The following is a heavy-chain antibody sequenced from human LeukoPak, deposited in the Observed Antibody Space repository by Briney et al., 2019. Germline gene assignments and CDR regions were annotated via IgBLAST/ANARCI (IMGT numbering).Heavy chain of an antibody. V-gene: IGHV3-30*03. CDR2: ISYDGRNE. CDR1: GFTFSSYA. D-gene: IGHD5-12*01. CDR3: AREGGYSGYDSDPRGYYFDY. Sequence: GRSLRLSCAASGFTFSSYAMHWVRQAPGKGLEWVAFISYDGRNEYYADSVKGRFTTSRDNSKNTLYLQMNSLRAEDTAVYYCAREGGYSGYDSDPRGYYFDYWGQGTLVTVSS. J-gene: IGHJ4*02.